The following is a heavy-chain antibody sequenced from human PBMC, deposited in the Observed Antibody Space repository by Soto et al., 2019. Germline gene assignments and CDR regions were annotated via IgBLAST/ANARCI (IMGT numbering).Heavy chain of an antibody. CDR2: ISGSGGST. J-gene: IGHJ4*02. V-gene: IGHV3-23*01. Sequence: EVQLLESGGGLVQPGGSLRLSCAASGFTFSSYAMSWVRQAPGKGLEWVSAISGSGGSTYYAESVKGRFTISRDNSKNTMYVLMNSLRAEDTAVYYYTKDGQPYSSSRRAYFDYWGQGTLVTVSS. CDR1: GFTFSSYA. CDR3: TKDGQPYSSSRRAYFDY. D-gene: IGHD6-6*01.